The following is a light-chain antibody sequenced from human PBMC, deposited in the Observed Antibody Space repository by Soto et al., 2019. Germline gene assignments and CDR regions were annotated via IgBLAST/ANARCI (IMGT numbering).Light chain of an antibody. CDR2: WAS. CDR1: QSLSSRSNNKNY. J-gene: IGKJ1*01. V-gene: IGKV4-1*01. Sequence: DIGMTQSPDSLAVSLGERATINCKSSQSLSSRSNNKNYLAWYQQKAGQSPKMLIGWASTRASGVSDRFSASGSGHDFTLTISRLPAEDVAIYFWQQYYTSHRTFGQGTRVDI. CDR3: QQYYTSHRT.